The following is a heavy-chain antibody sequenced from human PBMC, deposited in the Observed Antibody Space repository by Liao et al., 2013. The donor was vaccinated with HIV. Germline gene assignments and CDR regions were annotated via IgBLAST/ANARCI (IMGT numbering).Heavy chain of an antibody. CDR3: ARLAWLNYFDL. CDR1: GGSFSGFY. CDR2: IYYSGNT. J-gene: IGHJ4*02. D-gene: IGHD5-12*01. V-gene: IGHV4-34*11. Sequence: QVQLQQWGTGLLKPSETLSLTCAVYGGSFSGFYWSWVRQPAGKGLEWIGYIYYSGNTNYNPSLKSRVTISVDTSKNQFSLKLSSLTAADTAVYYCARLAWLNYFDLWGQGTLVSVTS.